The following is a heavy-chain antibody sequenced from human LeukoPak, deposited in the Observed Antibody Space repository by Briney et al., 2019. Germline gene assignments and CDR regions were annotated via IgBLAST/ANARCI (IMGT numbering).Heavy chain of an antibody. Sequence: GGSLRLSCAASGFTFSSYAMSWVRQAPGKGLEWVSAISGSGGSTYYADSVRGRFTISRDNSKNTLYLQMNSLRAEDTAVYYCAKDQYSGNNYYYYGMDVWGQGTMVTVSS. CDR2: ISGSGGST. CDR3: AKDQYSGNNYYYYGMDV. V-gene: IGHV3-23*01. J-gene: IGHJ6*02. CDR1: GFTFSSYA. D-gene: IGHD1-26*01.